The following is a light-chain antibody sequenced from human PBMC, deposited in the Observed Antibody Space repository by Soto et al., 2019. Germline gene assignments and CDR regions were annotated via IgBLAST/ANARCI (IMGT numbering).Light chain of an antibody. CDR2: DSD. V-gene: IGLV1-51*01. Sequence: QSVLTQPPSVSAAPGQTVSISCSGSNSNIGNNPVSWYQQFPRTAPKLLIYDSDKRPSGIPDRFSGSKSGTSATLGITGLQTGDAADYYCGTWDTSLSAGLFGGGTKLTVL. CDR1: NSNIGNNP. J-gene: IGLJ3*02. CDR3: GTWDTSLSAGL.